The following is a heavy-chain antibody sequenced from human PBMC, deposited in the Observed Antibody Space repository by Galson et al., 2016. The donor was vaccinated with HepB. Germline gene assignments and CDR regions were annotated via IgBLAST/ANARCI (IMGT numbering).Heavy chain of an antibody. J-gene: IGHJ4*02. CDR3: ARTPGEIFGEVICFFDY. Sequence: LSLTCTVSGDSISNGGYSWSWIRQPPGKGLEWIGSIYHTGNTYYNPSLKTRISISVDTSKNQFSLDLGSITASDTAVYYCARTPGEIFGEVICFFDYWGQGTLVTVSS. D-gene: IGHD3-3*01. CDR2: IYHTGNT. V-gene: IGHV4-30-2*01. CDR1: GDSISNGGYS.